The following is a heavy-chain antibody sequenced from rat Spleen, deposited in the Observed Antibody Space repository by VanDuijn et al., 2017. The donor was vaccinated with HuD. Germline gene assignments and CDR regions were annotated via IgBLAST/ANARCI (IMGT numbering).Heavy chain of an antibody. V-gene: IGHV5S23*01. CDR3: ARHRNYGGIPFDY. J-gene: IGHJ2*01. D-gene: IGHD1-11*01. CDR1: GFTYSNYV. Sequence: EVQLVESGGGLVQPGRSLKFSCAASGFTYSNYVMAWVRQAPTKGLEWVASISTGGAYTYYRDSVKGRFTISRDNAKTTLYLQMNSLRSEDTATYYCARHRNYGGIPFDYWGQGVTVTVSS. CDR2: ISTGGAYT.